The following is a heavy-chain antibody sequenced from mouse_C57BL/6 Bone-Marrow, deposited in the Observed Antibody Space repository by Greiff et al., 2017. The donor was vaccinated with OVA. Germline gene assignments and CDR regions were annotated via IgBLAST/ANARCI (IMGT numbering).Heavy chain of an antibody. CDR3: ARDYYGSSWYFDV. CDR1: GYTFTNYY. CDR2: INPNNGGT. J-gene: IGHJ1*03. Sequence: EVQLQHSGPELVKPGASVKISCKASGYTFTNYYMNWVKQSHGKSLKWIGDINPNNGGTSYNQKFKGKATLTVDKSSSTAYMEHRSLTSEDAAVYYCARDYYGSSWYFDVWGTGTTVTVSS. D-gene: IGHD1-1*01. V-gene: IGHV1-26*01.